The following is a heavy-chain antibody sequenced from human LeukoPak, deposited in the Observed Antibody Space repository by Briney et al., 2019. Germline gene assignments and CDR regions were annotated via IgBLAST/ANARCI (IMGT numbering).Heavy chain of an antibody. V-gene: IGHV4-38-2*01. CDR3: ARSWANLYYFDY. CDR2: IYHTGDI. D-gene: IGHD4/OR15-4a*01. Sequence: PSETLSLTCSVSGFSVSSNYYWGWVRQSPGKGLEWIGNIYHTGDIFHNPSLESRVTMSVDTSKNQFFLKLTSVTAADTAVYYCARSWANLYYFDYWGQGALVAVSS. CDR1: GFSVSSNYY. J-gene: IGHJ4*02.